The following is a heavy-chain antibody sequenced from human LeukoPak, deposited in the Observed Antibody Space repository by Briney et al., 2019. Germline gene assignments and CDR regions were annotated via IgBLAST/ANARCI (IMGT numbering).Heavy chain of an antibody. CDR3: ARAYTSDFWSGYHYFDY. D-gene: IGHD3-3*01. CDR1: GFTFRSYS. V-gene: IGHV3-21*01. Sequence: GGSLRLSCAASGFTFRSYSMNWVRQAPGKGLGWVSTISSTSIYIYYVDSVKGRFTISRDNSRNSLYLQMNSLRVEDTAVYYCARAYTSDFWSGYHYFDYWGQGTLVTVSS. CDR2: ISSTSIYI. J-gene: IGHJ4*02.